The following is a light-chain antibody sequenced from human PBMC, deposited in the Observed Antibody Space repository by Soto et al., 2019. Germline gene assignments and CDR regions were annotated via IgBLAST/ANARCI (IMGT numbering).Light chain of an antibody. V-gene: IGLV1-44*01. CDR2: GNS. CDR1: NSNIGSNI. J-gene: IGLJ3*02. CDR3: ATWDDSLNGWV. Sequence: QSVLTQPPSASGTPGQRVTISCSGSNSNIGSNIVNWYQQLPGTAPKLLIYGNSQRPSEVPDRFSGSKSGTSASLAISGLQSEDEADFYCATWDDSLNGWVFGGGTKLTVL.